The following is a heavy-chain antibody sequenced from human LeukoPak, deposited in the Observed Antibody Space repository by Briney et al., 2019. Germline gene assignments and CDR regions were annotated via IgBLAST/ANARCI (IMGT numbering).Heavy chain of an antibody. CDR1: GGSISSSNW. Sequence: SETLSLTCDVSGGSISSSNWWSWVRQPPGKGLEWIGEVSHSGSRNYNPSLTGRVTVSLDWAKSQVSLKMTSATAADTAVYYCASHMVVTGTRGFDNWGQGTLSPSP. CDR3: ASHMVVTGTRGFDN. D-gene: IGHD2-21*02. CDR2: VSHSGSR. J-gene: IGHJ4*02. V-gene: IGHV4-4*02.